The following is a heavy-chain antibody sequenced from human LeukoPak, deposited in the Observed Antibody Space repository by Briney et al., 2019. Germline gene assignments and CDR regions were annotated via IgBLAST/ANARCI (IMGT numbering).Heavy chain of an antibody. J-gene: IGHJ5*02. CDR1: GGSISSYY. CDR3: ARDLGFWSGYYTYTWFDP. Sequence: SETLSLTCTVSGGSISSYYWSWIRQPPGKGLEWIGYIYYSGSTNYNPSLKSRVTISVDTSKNQFSLKLSSVTAADTAVYYCARDLGFWSGYYTYTWFDPWGQGTLVTVSS. CDR2: IYYSGST. V-gene: IGHV4-59*01. D-gene: IGHD3-3*01.